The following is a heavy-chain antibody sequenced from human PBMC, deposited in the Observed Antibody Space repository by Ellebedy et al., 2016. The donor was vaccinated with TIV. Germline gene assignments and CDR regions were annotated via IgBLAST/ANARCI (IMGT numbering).Heavy chain of an antibody. Sequence: AASVKVSCKASGYIFRHYGISWVRQAPGQGLEWIGWTSTSNGNTKYAQKFQGSVTLTTDTSTSTAYMEVKSLRSDDTAAYYCATSLNPDTYSYDAMDVWGQGTTVTVSS. CDR3: ATSLNPDTYSYDAMDV. CDR2: TSTSNGNT. CDR1: GYIFRHYG. V-gene: IGHV1-18*01. J-gene: IGHJ6*02. D-gene: IGHD5-18*01.